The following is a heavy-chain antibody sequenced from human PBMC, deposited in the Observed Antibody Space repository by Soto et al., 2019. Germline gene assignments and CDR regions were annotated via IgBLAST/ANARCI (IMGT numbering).Heavy chain of an antibody. D-gene: IGHD2-15*01. CDR3: ARGYCSGGSCYPDAFDI. CDR2: INPNSGGT. CDR1: GYTFTGYY. V-gene: IGHV1-2*04. Sequence: ASVKVSCKASGYTFTGYYMHWVRQAPGQGLEWMGWINPNSGGTNYAQKFQGWVTMTRDTSISTAYMELSRLRSDDTAVYYCARGYCSGGSCYPDAFDIWGQGTMVTVPS. J-gene: IGHJ3*02.